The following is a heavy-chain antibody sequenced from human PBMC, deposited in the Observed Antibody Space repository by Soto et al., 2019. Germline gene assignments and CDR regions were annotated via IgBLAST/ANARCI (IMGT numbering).Heavy chain of an antibody. Sequence: QLQLQESGPGLVKPSETLSLTCTVSGGSISSSSYYWGWIRQPPGKGLEWIGSIYYSGSTYYNPSLKSRVTISVDTSKNQFSLKLSSVTAADTAVYYCATSSGAYFDWLLYMRSEYYGMDVWGQGTTVTVSS. CDR1: GGSISSSSYY. J-gene: IGHJ6*02. V-gene: IGHV4-39*01. CDR2: IYYSGST. D-gene: IGHD3-9*01. CDR3: ATSSGAYFDWLLYMRSEYYGMDV.